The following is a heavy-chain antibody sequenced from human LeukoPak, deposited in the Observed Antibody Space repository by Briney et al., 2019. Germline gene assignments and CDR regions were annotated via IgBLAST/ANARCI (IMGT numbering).Heavy chain of an antibody. CDR2: INHSGST. V-gene: IGHV4-34*01. D-gene: IGHD4-11*01. CDR1: GGSFGGYY. J-gene: IGHJ4*02. CDR3: ARGRVYSNY. Sequence: SETLSLTCAVYGGSFGGYYWSWIRQPPGKGLEWIGEINHSGSTNYNPSLKSRVTISVDTSKNQFSLKLSSVTAADTAVYYCARGRVYSNYWGQGTLVTVSS.